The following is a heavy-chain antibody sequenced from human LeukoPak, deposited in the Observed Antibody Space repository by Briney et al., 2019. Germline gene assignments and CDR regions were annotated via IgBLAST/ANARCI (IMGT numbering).Heavy chain of an antibody. J-gene: IGHJ4*02. CDR3: AKGSSWSSDY. V-gene: IGHV3-30*02. CDR2: IRYDGSNK. CDR1: GFMFNTYV. D-gene: IGHD6-13*01. Sequence: GGSLRLSCAASGFMFNTYVMHWVRQAPGKGLEWVAFIRYDGSNKYYADSVKGRFTISRDNSKNTLYLQMNSLRTEDTAVYYCAKGSSWSSDYWGQGTLVTVSS.